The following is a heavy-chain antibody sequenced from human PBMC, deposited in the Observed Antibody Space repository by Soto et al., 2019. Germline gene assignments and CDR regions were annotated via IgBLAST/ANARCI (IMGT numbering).Heavy chain of an antibody. J-gene: IGHJ6*02. Sequence: QVQLVQSGAEVKKPGSSVKVSCKASGGTFSSYAISWVRQAPGQGLEWMGGIIPIFGTANYAQKFQGRVTITADESTSTAYMELSSLRSEDTAVYYCAREREGSSSSRSRRRYYYDYGMDVWGQGTTVTVSS. D-gene: IGHD6-6*01. CDR2: IIPIFGTA. CDR3: AREREGSSSSRSRRRYYYDYGMDV. CDR1: GGTFSSYA. V-gene: IGHV1-69*12.